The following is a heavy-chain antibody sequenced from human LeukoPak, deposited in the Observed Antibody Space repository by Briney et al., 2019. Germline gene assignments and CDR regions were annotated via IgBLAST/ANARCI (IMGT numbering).Heavy chain of an antibody. CDR2: ITISGRTA. D-gene: IGHD3-10*01. Sequence: PGGSLRLSCLASGFTFSNYAMSWARQAPGKGLEWVSGITISGRTAYYADSVKGRFTISRDNFKNTLFLQMNSLRAGDTAVYYCARGTVTMVDYWGQGTLVTVSS. CDR1: GFTFSNYA. J-gene: IGHJ4*02. V-gene: IGHV3-23*01. CDR3: ARGTVTMVDY.